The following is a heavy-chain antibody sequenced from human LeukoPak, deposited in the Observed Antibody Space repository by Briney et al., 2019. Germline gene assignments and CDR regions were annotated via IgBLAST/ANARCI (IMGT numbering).Heavy chain of an antibody. Sequence: ASVKVSCKASGYTFTGYYMHWVRQAPGQGFEWMGWINPNSGGTSYTQTFQGRVTMTRDTSISTAYMELSRLRSDDTAVYYCAAEWELRGMDIWGQGTMVTVSS. CDR2: INPNSGGT. V-gene: IGHV1-2*02. J-gene: IGHJ3*02. CDR3: AAEWELRGMDI. CDR1: GYTFTGYY. D-gene: IGHD1-26*01.